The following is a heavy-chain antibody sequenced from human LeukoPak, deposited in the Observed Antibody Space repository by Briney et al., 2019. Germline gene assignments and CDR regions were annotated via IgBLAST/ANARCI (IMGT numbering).Heavy chain of an antibody. Sequence: GGSLRLSCAASGFTFSSYAMSWVRQPPGKGLEWVSAISGSGGSTYYADSVKGRFTISRDNSKNTLYLQMNSLRAEDTAVYYCARSPLRLGELSFDYWGQGTLVTVSS. V-gene: IGHV3-23*01. J-gene: IGHJ4*02. CDR2: ISGSGGST. CDR3: ARSPLRLGELSFDY. D-gene: IGHD3-16*02. CDR1: GFTFSSYA.